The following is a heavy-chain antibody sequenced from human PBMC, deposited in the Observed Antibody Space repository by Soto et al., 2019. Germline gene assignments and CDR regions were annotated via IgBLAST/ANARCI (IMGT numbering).Heavy chain of an antibody. CDR2: ISSSSSYI. J-gene: IGHJ4*02. V-gene: IGHV3-21*04. Sequence: EVQLVESGGGLVKPGGSLRLSCAASGFTFSSYSMNWVRQAPGKGLEWVSSISSSSSYIYYADSVKGRFTISRDNSKNTLYLQMNSLRAEDTAVYYCARDRRHSEYDYWGQGTLVTVSS. CDR1: GFTFSSYS. D-gene: IGHD2-21*01. CDR3: ARDRRHSEYDY.